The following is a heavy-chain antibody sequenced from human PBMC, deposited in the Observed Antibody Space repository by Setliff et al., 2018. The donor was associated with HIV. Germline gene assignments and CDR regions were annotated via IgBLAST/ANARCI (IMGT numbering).Heavy chain of an antibody. CDR2: ISSSSGTI. D-gene: IGHD3-22*01. Sequence: PGGSLRLSCSASGFLFNRYSLNWVRQAPGKGLEWLSYISSSSGTILYVDSVQGRFTISRDNAKNSLYLQMNSLRAEDTAVYYCARSHYDSRGYYYRGDAFDIWGLGTMVTVSS. CDR1: GFLFNRYS. CDR3: ARSHYDSRGYYYRGDAFDI. V-gene: IGHV3-48*04. J-gene: IGHJ3*02.